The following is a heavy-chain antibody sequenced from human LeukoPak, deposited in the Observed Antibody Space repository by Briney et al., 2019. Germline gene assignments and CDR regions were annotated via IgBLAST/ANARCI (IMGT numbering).Heavy chain of an antibody. D-gene: IGHD2-15*01. J-gene: IGHJ4*02. CDR2: IRYDGRNI. CDR3: AKDVSATLDS. CDR1: GITFSSYG. V-gene: IGHV3-30*02. Sequence: GVSLRLSCAASGITFSSYGMHWVRQAPGKGLEWVAFIRYDGRNINYADSVKGRFTISRDDSKNTLYLQMNSLRAEDTAVYYCAKDVSATLDSWGQGTLVTVSS.